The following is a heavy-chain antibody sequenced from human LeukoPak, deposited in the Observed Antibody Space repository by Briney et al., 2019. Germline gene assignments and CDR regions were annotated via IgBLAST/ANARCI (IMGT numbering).Heavy chain of an antibody. J-gene: IGHJ6*03. CDR1: GYTFTSYD. D-gene: IGHD1-7*01. Sequence: ASVKVSCKASGYTFTSYDINWVRQATGQGLEWMGWMNPNSGNTGYAQKFQGRVTITRNTSISTAYMELSSLRSEDTAVYYCARGLRVRTGTIYYYNYMDVWGKGTTVTVSS. V-gene: IGHV1-8*03. CDR3: ARGLRVRTGTIYYYNYMDV. CDR2: MNPNSGNT.